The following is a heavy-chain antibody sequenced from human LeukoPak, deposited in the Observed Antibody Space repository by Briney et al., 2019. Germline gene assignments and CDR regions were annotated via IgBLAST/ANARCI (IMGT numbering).Heavy chain of an antibody. D-gene: IGHD3-16*02. CDR3: ARDGYDYVWGSYRYYAFDI. CDR1: GYTFASYG. J-gene: IGHJ3*02. CDR2: ISAYNGNT. Sequence: ASVKVSCKASGYTFASYGISWVRQAPGQGLEWMGWISAYNGNTNYAQELQGRVTMTTDTSTSTAYMELRSLRSDDTAVYYCARDGYDYVWGSYRYYAFDIWGQGTMVTVSS. V-gene: IGHV1-18*01.